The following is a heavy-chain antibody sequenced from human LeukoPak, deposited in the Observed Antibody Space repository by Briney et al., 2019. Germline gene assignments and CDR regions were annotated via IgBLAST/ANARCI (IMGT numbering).Heavy chain of an antibody. CDR1: GFTFSQYW. Sequence: GGSLRLSCAASGFTFSQYWMSWVRQAPGKGLEWVANIRQDGHENYYADSVKGRFSISRDNARNTLYLEMNSLRVEDTAVYFCARDISRTMDVWGQGTTVTV. V-gene: IGHV3-7*01. CDR3: ARDISRTMDV. D-gene: IGHD2/OR15-2a*01. J-gene: IGHJ6*02. CDR2: IRQDGHEN.